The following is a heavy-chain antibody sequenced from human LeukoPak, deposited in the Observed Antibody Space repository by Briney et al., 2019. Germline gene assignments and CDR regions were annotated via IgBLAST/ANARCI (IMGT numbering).Heavy chain of an antibody. V-gene: IGHV3-73*01. D-gene: IGHD5-12*01. CDR3: TRSIVATIGAFDY. Sequence: GGSLRLSCAASGFTFSGSAMHWVRQASGKGLEWVGRIRSKANSYATAYAASVKGRFTISRDDSKNTAYLQMNSLKTEDTAVYYCTRSIVATIGAFDYWGQGTLVTVSS. J-gene: IGHJ4*02. CDR1: GFTFSGSA. CDR2: IRSKANSYAT.